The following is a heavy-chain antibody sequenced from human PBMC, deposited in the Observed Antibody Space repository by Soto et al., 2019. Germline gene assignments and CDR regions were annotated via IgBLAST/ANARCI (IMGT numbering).Heavy chain of an antibody. CDR1: GGSISSSSYY. J-gene: IGHJ6*02. CDR3: ARPGGSQRYYYYGMDV. Sequence: SETLSLTCTVSGGSISSSSYYWGWIRQPPGKGLEWIGSIYYSGSTYYNPSLKSRVTISVDTSKNQFSLKLSSVTAADTAVYYCARPGGSQRYYYYGMDVWGQGATVTVSS. D-gene: IGHD1-26*01. V-gene: IGHV4-39*01. CDR2: IYYSGST.